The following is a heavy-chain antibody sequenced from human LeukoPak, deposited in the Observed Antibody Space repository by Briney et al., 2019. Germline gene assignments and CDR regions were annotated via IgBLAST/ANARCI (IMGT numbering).Heavy chain of an antibody. CDR2: INHSGST. CDR3: ARGFSYGKH. J-gene: IGHJ1*01. V-gene: IGHV4-34*01. Sequence: PSETLSLTCAVYGGSFSGYYWSWIRQPPGKGLEWIGEINHSGSTNYNPSLKSRVTISVDTSKNQFSLKLSSVTAADTAVYYCARGFSYGKHWGQGTLVTVSS. D-gene: IGHD5-18*01. CDR1: GGSFSGYY.